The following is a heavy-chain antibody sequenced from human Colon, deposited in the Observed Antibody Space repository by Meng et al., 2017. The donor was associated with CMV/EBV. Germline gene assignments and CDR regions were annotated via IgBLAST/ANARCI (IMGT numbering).Heavy chain of an antibody. CDR3: VKDLHGLGDV. CDR2: ISSSDATT. Sequence: GGSLRLSCAASGFSLRSYEMNWVRQAPGKGLEWVAYISSSDATTYYAESVRGRFSISRDNAKNSLSLQMNSLTAEDTAVYYCVKDLHGLGDVWGQGTTVTVSS. J-gene: IGHJ6*02. D-gene: IGHD3-10*01. CDR1: GFSLRSYE. V-gene: IGHV3-48*03.